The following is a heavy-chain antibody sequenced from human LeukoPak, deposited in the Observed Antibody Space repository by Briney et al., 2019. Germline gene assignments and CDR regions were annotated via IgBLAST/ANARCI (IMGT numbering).Heavy chain of an antibody. V-gene: IGHV1-46*01. D-gene: IGHD1-14*01. CDR1: ANTFTDFY. CDR3: ARDQAAITTPLAWSFAL. J-gene: IGHJ2*01. Sequence: ASVKVSCKASANTFTDFYMHWVRQAPGQGLEWMGIFNPAGGRTSFAQKFQGRVTITRDTSTNTLYMELSSLRSEDTAVYYCARDQAAITTPLAWSFALWGRGTLVTVSS. CDR2: FNPAGGRT.